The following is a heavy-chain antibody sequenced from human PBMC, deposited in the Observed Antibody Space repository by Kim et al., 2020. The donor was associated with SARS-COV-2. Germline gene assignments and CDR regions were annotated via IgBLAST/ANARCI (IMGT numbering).Heavy chain of an antibody. CDR3: ARGEAVTTYAFDI. Sequence: YNPSLKSRVTISVDTSKNQFSLKLSSVTAADTAVYYCARGEAVTTYAFDIWGQGTMVTVSS. V-gene: IGHV4-34*01. J-gene: IGHJ3*02. D-gene: IGHD4-17*01.